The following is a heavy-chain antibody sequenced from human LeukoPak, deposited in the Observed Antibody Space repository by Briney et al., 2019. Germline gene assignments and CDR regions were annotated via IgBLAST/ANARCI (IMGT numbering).Heavy chain of an antibody. D-gene: IGHD3-22*01. V-gene: IGHV3-48*03. J-gene: IGHJ3*02. CDR1: GFTISTYE. CDR2: IYPSGSTK. Sequence: GGSLRLSCAASGFTISTYEMSWIRQPPGKGLEWISYIYPSGSTKHNADPVNGRFFISSANDKNSLYLQMNSLRAEDTAVYYCAREVYDSSGYDYYRPAFDIWGQGTMVTASS. CDR3: AREVYDSSGYDYYRPAFDI.